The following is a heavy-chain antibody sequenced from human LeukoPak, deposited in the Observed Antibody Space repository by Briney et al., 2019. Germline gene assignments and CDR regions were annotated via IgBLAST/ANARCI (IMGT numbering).Heavy chain of an antibody. D-gene: IGHD3-16*02. Sequence: SETLSLTCTVSGGSISSYYWSWIRQPAGKGLEWIGRIYISGSTNYNPSLKSRVTMSVDTSKNQFSLKLSSVTAADTAVYYCATDHSPYYDYVWGSYRHRSFDYWGQGTLVTVSS. CDR2: IYISGST. CDR3: ATDHSPYYDYVWGSYRHRSFDY. J-gene: IGHJ4*02. V-gene: IGHV4-4*07. CDR1: GGSISSYY.